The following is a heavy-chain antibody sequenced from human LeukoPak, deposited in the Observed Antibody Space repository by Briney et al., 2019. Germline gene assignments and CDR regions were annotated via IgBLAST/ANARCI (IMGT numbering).Heavy chain of an antibody. J-gene: IGHJ4*02. CDR2: ISGSGGST. D-gene: IGHD4-17*01. V-gene: IGHV3-23*01. CDR3: AKDSLYGDYVSFDY. CDR1: GFTFSSYA. Sequence: GASLRLSCAASGFTFSSYAMSWVRQAPGKGLEWVSAISGSGGSTYYADSVKGRLTISRDNSKNTLYLQMNSLRAEDTAVYYCAKDSLYGDYVSFDYWGQGTLVTVSS.